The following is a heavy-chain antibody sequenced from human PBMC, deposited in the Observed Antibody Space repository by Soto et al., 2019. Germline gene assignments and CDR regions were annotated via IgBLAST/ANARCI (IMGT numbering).Heavy chain of an antibody. D-gene: IGHD2-8*01. CDR2: ISSSSSTI. CDR3: ARDVYFYYYYYMDV. CDR1: GFTFSSYS. V-gene: IGHV3-48*01. Sequence: EVQLVESGGGLVQPGGSLRLSCAASGFTFSSYSMNWVRQAPGKVLEWVSYISSSSSTIYYADSVKGRFTISRDNAKNSLYLQMTSLRAEDTAGYYCARDVYFYYYYYMDVWGKGTTVTVSS. J-gene: IGHJ6*03.